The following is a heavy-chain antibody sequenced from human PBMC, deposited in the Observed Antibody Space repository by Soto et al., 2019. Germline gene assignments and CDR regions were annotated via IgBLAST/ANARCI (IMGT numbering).Heavy chain of an antibody. CDR1: GYTFTVYY. V-gene: IGHV1-2*04. CDR3: ARAGAIDWNLGYIDY. D-gene: IGHD1-7*01. J-gene: IGHJ4*02. Sequence: ASVKLYCNASGYTFTVYYMHWVRHAPGQGLEWMGWINPNRGGTNYAQKFQGWVTMTRDTSISTAYMELSGLRSDDTAVYYCARAGAIDWNLGYIDYWGQGTLVTVSS. CDR2: INPNRGGT.